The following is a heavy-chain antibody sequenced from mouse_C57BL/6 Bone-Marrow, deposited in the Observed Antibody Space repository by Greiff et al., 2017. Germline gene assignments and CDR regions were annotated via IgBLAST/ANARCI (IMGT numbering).Heavy chain of an antibody. CDR1: GFNIKDYY. Sequence: VQLKQSGAELVRPGASVKLSCTASGFNIKDYYMHWVKQRPEQGLEWIGRIDPEDGDTEYAQKFPGKATMTAATSSNTAYLQLSSLTSDDTAVNYCTRINLPSYFDYWGQGTTLTVSA. D-gene: IGHD6-1*01. CDR2: IDPEDGDT. CDR3: TRINLPSYFDY. J-gene: IGHJ2*01. V-gene: IGHV14-1*01.